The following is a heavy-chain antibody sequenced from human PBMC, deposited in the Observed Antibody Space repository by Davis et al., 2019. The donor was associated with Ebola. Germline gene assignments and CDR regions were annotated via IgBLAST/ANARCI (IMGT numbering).Heavy chain of an antibody. CDR3: ARNTYYYDSSGYSMGVFFDY. D-gene: IGHD3-22*01. Sequence: GSLRLSCTVSGGSISSYYWSWIRQPPGKGLEWIGYIYYSGSTNYNPSLKSRVTISVDTSKNQFSLKLSSVTAADTAVYYCARNTYYYDSSGYSMGVFFDYWGQGTLVTVSS. CDR2: IYYSGST. CDR1: GGSISSYY. J-gene: IGHJ4*02. V-gene: IGHV4-59*01.